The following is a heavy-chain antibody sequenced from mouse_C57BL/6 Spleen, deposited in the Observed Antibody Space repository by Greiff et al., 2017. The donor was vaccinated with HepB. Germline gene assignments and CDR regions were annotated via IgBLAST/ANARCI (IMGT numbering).Heavy chain of an antibody. CDR2: IYPGNSDT. J-gene: IGHJ3*01. CDR3: TPNWDEKGFAY. V-gene: IGHV1-5*01. Sequence: EVQLQQSGTVLARPGASVKMSCKTSGYTFTSYWMHWVKQRPGQGLEWIGAIYPGNSDTSYNQKFKGKAKLTADTSASTPYMELSSLTNEDSAVYYCTPNWDEKGFAYWGQGTLVTVSA. CDR1: GYTFTSYW. D-gene: IGHD4-1*01.